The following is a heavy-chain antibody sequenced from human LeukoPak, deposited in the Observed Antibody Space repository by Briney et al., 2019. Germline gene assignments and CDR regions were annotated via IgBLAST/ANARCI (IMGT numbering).Heavy chain of an antibody. CDR1: GYTFTSYG. CDR3: ARISMATIKQHFDY. D-gene: IGHD5-24*01. Sequence: ASVKVSCKASGYTFTSYGISWVRQAPGQGLEWMGWISAYNGNTNYAQKLQGRVTMTTDTSTSTAYMELRSLRSDDTAVYYCARISMATIKQHFDYWGQGTLVTVSS. CDR2: ISAYNGNT. J-gene: IGHJ4*02. V-gene: IGHV1-18*01.